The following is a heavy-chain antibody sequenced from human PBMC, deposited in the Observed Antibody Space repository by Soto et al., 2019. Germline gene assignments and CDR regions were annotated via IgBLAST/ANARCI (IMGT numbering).Heavy chain of an antibody. CDR1: GYSFTSYW. V-gene: IGHV5-51*01. Sequence: GVSXKISCKGSGYSFTSYWIGWVRQMPGKGLEWMGIIYPGDSDTRYSPSFQGQVTISADKSISTAYLQWSSLKASDTAMYYCASSSSGWYGDLLYGMDVWGQGTTVTVSS. J-gene: IGHJ6*02. CDR3: ASSSSGWYGDLLYGMDV. D-gene: IGHD6-19*01. CDR2: IYPGDSDT.